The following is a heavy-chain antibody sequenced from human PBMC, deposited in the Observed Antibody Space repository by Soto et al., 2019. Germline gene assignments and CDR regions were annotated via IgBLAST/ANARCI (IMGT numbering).Heavy chain of an antibody. Sequence: GGSLRLSCAASGFTFDDYAMHWVRQAPGKGLEWASGISWNSGSIGYADSVKGRFTISRDNAKNSLYLQVNSLRGEDTALYYCAKSPYSNYAYGMDVWGQGTTVTVSS. D-gene: IGHD4-4*01. CDR3: AKSPYSNYAYGMDV. CDR1: GFTFDDYA. J-gene: IGHJ6*02. CDR2: ISWNSGSI. V-gene: IGHV3-9*01.